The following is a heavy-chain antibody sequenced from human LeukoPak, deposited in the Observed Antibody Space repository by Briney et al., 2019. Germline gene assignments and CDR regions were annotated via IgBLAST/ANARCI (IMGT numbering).Heavy chain of an antibody. Sequence: SETLSLTCTVSGGSISNSYWSWIRQPPGKGLEWLGYIYYRGNTKYNPSLKSRVTISVDTSKNQFSLELSSVTAADTAVYYCARGPYYDSRGNYRASDSWGQGTLVTVSS. CDR1: GGSISNSY. V-gene: IGHV4-59*01. J-gene: IGHJ4*02. CDR3: ARGPYYDSRGNYRASDS. CDR2: IYYRGNT. D-gene: IGHD3-22*01.